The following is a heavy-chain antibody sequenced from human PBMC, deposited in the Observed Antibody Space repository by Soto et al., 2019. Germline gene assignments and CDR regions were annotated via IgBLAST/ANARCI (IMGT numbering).Heavy chain of an antibody. V-gene: IGHV3-23*01. CDR1: GFDFSSYA. Sequence: DVYLLESGGTLVQPGGSLRLSCAASGFDFSSYAMTWVRQAPGKGLEWVSGITYTGDTTYYADSVKGRFTISRDNYRNTLYLQMNSLRADDTAMYFCAKDWPGTSSVTSEYWGQGTVVTVSS. CDR2: ITYTGDTT. CDR3: AKDWPGTSSVTSEY. D-gene: IGHD4-17*01. J-gene: IGHJ4*02.